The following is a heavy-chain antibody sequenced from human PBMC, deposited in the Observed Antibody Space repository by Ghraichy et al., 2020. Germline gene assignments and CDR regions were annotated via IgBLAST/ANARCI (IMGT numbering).Heavy chain of an antibody. CDR3: ARLNRVGYSIGWHNTVNWFDP. V-gene: IGHV4-59*08. CDR2: IFYTGST. D-gene: IGHD6-19*01. CDR1: GASISSYY. Sequence: SETLSLTCTVSGASISSYYWSWIRQPPGKGLEWIGYIFYTGSTNYNPSLKSRVTISVDTSKNQFSLKLSSVTAADTAVYYCARLNRVGYSIGWHNTVNWFDPWGQGTLVTVSS. J-gene: IGHJ5*02.